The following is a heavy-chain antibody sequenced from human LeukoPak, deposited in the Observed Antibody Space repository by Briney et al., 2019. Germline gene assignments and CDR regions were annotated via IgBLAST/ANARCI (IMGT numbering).Heavy chain of an antibody. Sequence: GGSLRLSCAASGLTFDDYAMHWVRQAPGKGLEWVSLISGDGGSTYYADSVKGRFTISRDNSKNSLYLQMNSLRTEDTALYYCAKDSRYDFWSGYYTGLDVWGKGTTVTVSS. J-gene: IGHJ6*04. V-gene: IGHV3-43*02. CDR1: GLTFDDYA. CDR3: AKDSRYDFWSGYYTGLDV. D-gene: IGHD3-3*01. CDR2: ISGDGGST.